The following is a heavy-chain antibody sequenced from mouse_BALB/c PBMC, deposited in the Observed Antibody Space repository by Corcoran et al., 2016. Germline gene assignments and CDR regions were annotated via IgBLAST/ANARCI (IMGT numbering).Heavy chain of an antibody. Sequence: QIQLVQSGPELKKPGETVKISCKAAWYTSTNYGMNWVKQAPGKGLKGMGWINTYTGEPTYADDFKGRFAFSLETSASTAYLQINNLKNEDTATHFCAVYDYDAMDYGGQGTSVTVSP. J-gene: IGHJ4*01. V-gene: IGHV9-3-1*01. CDR1: WYTSTNYG. D-gene: IGHD2-3*01. CDR3: AVYDYDAMDY. CDR2: INTYTGEP.